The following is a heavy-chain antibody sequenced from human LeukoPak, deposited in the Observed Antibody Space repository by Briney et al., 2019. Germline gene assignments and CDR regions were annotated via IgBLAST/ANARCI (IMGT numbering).Heavy chain of an antibody. V-gene: IGHV3-48*04. Sequence: PGGSLRLSCVASGFTFSDYTMNWVRQAPGKGLEWISYIDISSSSTYYADSVKGRFTISRDNAKNSLYLRMSSLRAEDTALYYCARGPPLFDPWGQGTLVTVSS. J-gene: IGHJ5*02. CDR1: GFTFSDYT. CDR3: ARGPPLFDP. CDR2: IDISSSST.